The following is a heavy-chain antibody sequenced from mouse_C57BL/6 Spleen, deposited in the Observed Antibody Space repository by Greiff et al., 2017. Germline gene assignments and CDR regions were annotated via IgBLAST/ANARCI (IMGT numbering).Heavy chain of an antibody. CDR3: TRPTTVVPYWYFDV. CDR1: GYTFTSYW. Sequence: EVQRVESGTVLARPGASVKMSCKTSGYTFTSYWMHWVKQRPGQGLEWIGAIYPGNSDTSYNQKFKGKAKLTAVTSASTAYMELSSLTNEDSAVYYCTRPTTVVPYWYFDVWGTGTTVTVSS. D-gene: IGHD1-1*01. J-gene: IGHJ1*03. CDR2: IYPGNSDT. V-gene: IGHV1-5*01.